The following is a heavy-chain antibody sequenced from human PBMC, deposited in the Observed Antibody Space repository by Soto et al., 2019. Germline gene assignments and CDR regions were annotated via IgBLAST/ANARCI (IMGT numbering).Heavy chain of an antibody. CDR3: AREFCSGGNCYTYYFDP. D-gene: IGHD2-15*01. V-gene: IGHV3-74*01. Sequence: PGGSLRLSCAAPGLTFNRYWMHWVRHAPGKGLVWVSHINPDGSNTNYADSVKGRFTISRDNAKSTLFLQMNSLRDEDTAVYYCAREFCSGGNCYTYYFDPWGQGIPVTVSS. CDR2: INPDGSNT. J-gene: IGHJ5*02. CDR1: GLTFNRYW.